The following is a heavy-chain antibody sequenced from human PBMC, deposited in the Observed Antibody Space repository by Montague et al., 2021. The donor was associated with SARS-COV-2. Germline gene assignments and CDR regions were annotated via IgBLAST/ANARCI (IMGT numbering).Heavy chain of an antibody. D-gene: IGHD2-8*02. J-gene: IGHJ4*02. Sequence: SLRLSCAASGFTFSSYSMNWVHQAPGKGLEWVSSISSSSSYIYYADSVKGRFTISRDNAKNSLYLQMNSLRAEDTAVYYCARLESSWWFFDYWGQGTLVTVSS. CDR1: GFTFSSYS. CDR2: ISSSSSYI. V-gene: IGHV3-21*01. CDR3: ARLESSWWFFDY.